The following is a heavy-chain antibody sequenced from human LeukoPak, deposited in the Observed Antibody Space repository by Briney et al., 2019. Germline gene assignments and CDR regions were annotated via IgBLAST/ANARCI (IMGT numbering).Heavy chain of an antibody. CDR3: ARIVGFWSGYPRLRAFNI. V-gene: IGHV4-59*08. J-gene: IGHJ3*02. CDR1: GGSISSYY. D-gene: IGHD3-3*01. Sequence: SETLSLSCTVSGGSISSYYWSWIRQPPGKGLEWIGYIYYSGSTNYNPSLKSRVTISVDTSKNQFSLKLSSVTAADTAVYYCARIVGFWSGYPRLRAFNIWGQGRLVTVSS. CDR2: IYYSGST.